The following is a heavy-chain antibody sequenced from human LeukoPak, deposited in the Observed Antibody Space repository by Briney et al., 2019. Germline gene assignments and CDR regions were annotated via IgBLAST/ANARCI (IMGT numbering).Heavy chain of an antibody. CDR3: ARAPTLYDFWSDDAFDI. Sequence: TETLSLTCSVYGRSFSCYFWGWIRQPPGKGVGWIGEINHSGRTNYNPSLKSRATIAGETSKNQFSLKLSSVTAADSAVYYCARAPTLYDFWSDDAFDIWGQGTMVTVSS. J-gene: IGHJ3*02. CDR2: INHSGRT. CDR1: GRSFSCYF. D-gene: IGHD3-3*01. V-gene: IGHV4-34*01.